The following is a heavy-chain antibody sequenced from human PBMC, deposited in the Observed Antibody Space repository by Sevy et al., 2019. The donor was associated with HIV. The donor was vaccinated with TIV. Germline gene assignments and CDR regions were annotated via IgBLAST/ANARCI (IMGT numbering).Heavy chain of an antibody. D-gene: IGHD2-21*02. CDR2: ISSSGSTI. Sequence: GGSLRLSCAASGFTFSDYYMSWIRQAPGKGLEWVSYISSSGSTIYYADSVKGRFTISRDNAKNSLYLQMNSLRAEDTAVYYCARDPGDPHSDAFDIWGQGTMVTVSS. CDR3: ARDPGDPHSDAFDI. V-gene: IGHV3-11*01. CDR1: GFTFSDYY. J-gene: IGHJ3*02.